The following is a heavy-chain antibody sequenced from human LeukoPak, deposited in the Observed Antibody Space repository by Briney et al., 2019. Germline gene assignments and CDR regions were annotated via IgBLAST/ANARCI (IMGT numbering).Heavy chain of an antibody. CDR1: GGSFSGYY. CDR3: ARRWDIVVVVAGNWFDP. J-gene: IGHJ5*02. V-gene: IGHV4-34*01. Sequence: SETLSLTCAVYGGSFSGYYWSWIRQPPGKGLEWIGEINHSGSTNHNPSLKSRVTISVDTSKNQFSLKLSSVTAADTAVYYCARRWDIVVVVAGNWFDPWGQGTLVTVSS. CDR2: INHSGST. D-gene: IGHD2-15*01.